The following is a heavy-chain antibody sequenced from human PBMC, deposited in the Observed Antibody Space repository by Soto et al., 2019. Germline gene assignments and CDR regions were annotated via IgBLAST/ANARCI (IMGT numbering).Heavy chain of an antibody. CDR1: GFTFSSYA. D-gene: IGHD6-13*01. V-gene: IGHV3-23*01. J-gene: IGHJ4*02. CDR2: ISGSGGST. CDR3: AGGGPSIAAAVYYFDY. Sequence: GGSLRLSCAASGFTFSSYAMSWVRQAPGKGLEWVSAISGSGGSTYYADSVKGRFTISRDNSKNTLYLQMNSLRAEDTAVYYCAGGGPSIAAAVYYFDYWGQGTLVTVSS.